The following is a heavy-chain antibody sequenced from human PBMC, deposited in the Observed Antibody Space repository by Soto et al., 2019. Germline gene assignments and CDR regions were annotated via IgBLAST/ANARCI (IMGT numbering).Heavy chain of an antibody. CDR2: IGTSGSNS. CDR3: AKRAVVGAARYFDY. V-gene: IGHV3-23*01. CDR1: GFTFSGYA. D-gene: IGHD2-15*01. Sequence: GSLRLSCAASGFTFSGYAMSWVRQAPGKGLEWVSTIGTSGSNSYYPDSVKGRFTISRDNFKNTLYLQMNSLRAEDTAVYYCAKRAVVGAARYFDYWGLGTLVTVSS. J-gene: IGHJ4*02.